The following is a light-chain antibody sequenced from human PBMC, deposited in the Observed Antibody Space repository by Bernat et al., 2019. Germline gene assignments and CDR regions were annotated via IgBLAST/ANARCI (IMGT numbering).Light chain of an antibody. V-gene: IGLV2-18*02. CDR3: SSYTSISTLV. CDR2: ELT. CDR1: SSDVGSYNR. Sequence: QSALTQPPSVSGSPGQSVTISCTGTSSDVGSYNRVSWYQQSPGTAPKLMIYELTNRPSGVPDRFSGSKSGNTASLTISGLQAEDVADYYCSSYTSISTLVFGGGTKLTVL. J-gene: IGLJ2*01.